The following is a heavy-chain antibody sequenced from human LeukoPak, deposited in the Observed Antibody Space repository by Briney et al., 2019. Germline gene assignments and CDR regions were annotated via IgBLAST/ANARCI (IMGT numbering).Heavy chain of an antibody. CDR1: GYTFTGYY. CDR3: ARVGSSGWYDY. D-gene: IGHD6-19*01. Sequence: GASVKVSCKASGYTFTGYYMHWVRQAPGQGLEWMGWINPNSGGTNNAQKFQGRVTMTRDTSISTAYMELSRLRSDDTAVYYCARVGSSGWYDYWGQGTLVTVSS. J-gene: IGHJ4*02. CDR2: INPNSGGT. V-gene: IGHV1-2*02.